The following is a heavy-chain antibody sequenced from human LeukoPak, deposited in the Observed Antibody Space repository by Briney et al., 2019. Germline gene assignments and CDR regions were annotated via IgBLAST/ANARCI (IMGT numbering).Heavy chain of an antibody. Sequence: EASVKVSCTASGYTFTSYYMHWVRQAPGQGLEWMGIINPSGGSTSYAQKFQGRVTMTRDTSTSTVYMELSSLRSEDTAVYYCARDKGAGSDYYYYGMDVWGQGTTVTVSS. J-gene: IGHJ6*02. V-gene: IGHV1-46*01. CDR3: ARDKGAGSDYYYYGMDV. CDR2: INPSGGST. CDR1: GYTFTSYY. D-gene: IGHD3-10*01.